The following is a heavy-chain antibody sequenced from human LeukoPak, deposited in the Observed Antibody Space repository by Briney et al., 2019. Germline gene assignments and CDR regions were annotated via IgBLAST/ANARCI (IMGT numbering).Heavy chain of an antibody. CDR2: VYSGGST. J-gene: IGHJ1*01. CDR3: ALLGAAGREYFQH. D-gene: IGHD6-13*01. V-gene: IGHV3-53*01. Sequence: GESLRLSCAASGFTVSSTDMSWARQAPGKGLEWVSAVYSGGSTFYADSVKGRFTISRDNSKNTLYLQISSLRAEDTAVYYCALLGAAGREYFQHWGQGTLVTVSS. CDR1: GFTVSSTD.